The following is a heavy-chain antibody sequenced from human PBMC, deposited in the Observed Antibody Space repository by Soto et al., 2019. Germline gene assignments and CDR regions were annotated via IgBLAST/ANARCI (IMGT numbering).Heavy chain of an antibody. D-gene: IGHD3-3*01. CDR2: IILIFGTA. J-gene: IGHJ6*02. CDR1: GGTFSSYA. V-gene: IGHV1-69*13. Sequence: GASVKVSCKASGGTFSSYAISWVRQAPGQGLEWMGGIILIFGTANYAQKFQGRVTITADESTSTAFMELSSLRSEDTAVYYCARAYRDLRFLEWSQIYYGMDVWGQGTTVTVSS. CDR3: ARAYRDLRFLEWSQIYYGMDV.